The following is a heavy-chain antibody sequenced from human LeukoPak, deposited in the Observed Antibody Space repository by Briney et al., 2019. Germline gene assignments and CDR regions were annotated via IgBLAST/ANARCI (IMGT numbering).Heavy chain of an antibody. CDR2: INHSGST. CDR1: GRSFSGYY. J-gene: IGHJ5*02. D-gene: IGHD6-13*01. V-gene: IGHV4-34*01. Sequence: SETLSLTCAVYGRSFSGYYWSWIRQPPGKGLEWIGEINHSGSTNYNPSLKSRVTISVDTSKNQFSLKLSSVTAADTAVYYCARGRYSSSWYWGYWFDPWGQGTLVTVSS. CDR3: ARGRYSSSWYWGYWFDP.